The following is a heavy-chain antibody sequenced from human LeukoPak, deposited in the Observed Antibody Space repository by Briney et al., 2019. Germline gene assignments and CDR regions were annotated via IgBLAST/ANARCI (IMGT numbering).Heavy chain of an antibody. CDR3: ARGSDFVWGSYRPYFDY. CDR1: GFTFNNYA. V-gene: IGHV3-23*01. D-gene: IGHD3-16*02. J-gene: IGHJ4*02. Sequence: PGGSLRLSCAASGFTFNNYAMNWVRQAPGKGLEWVSVISGSGGSTHYADSVRGRFTISRDNAKNSLYLQMNSLRAEDTAVYYCARGSDFVWGSYRPYFDYWGQGTLVTVSS. CDR2: ISGSGGST.